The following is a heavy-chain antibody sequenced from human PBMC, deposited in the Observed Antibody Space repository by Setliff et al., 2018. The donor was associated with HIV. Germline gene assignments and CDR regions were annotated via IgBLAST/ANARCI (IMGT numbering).Heavy chain of an antibody. D-gene: IGHD3-10*01. Sequence: GGSLRLSCAACGFPFGSYAMSWVRQAQGKGLEWVAFLRFDGSNQCYADSVKCRFSISRDNAKNSLYLQMSSLRTEDTAVYFCARDPAFGAFDIWGQGTMVTVSS. CDR1: GFPFGSYA. J-gene: IGHJ3*02. V-gene: IGHV3-30*02. CDR2: LRFDGSNQ. CDR3: ARDPAFGAFDI.